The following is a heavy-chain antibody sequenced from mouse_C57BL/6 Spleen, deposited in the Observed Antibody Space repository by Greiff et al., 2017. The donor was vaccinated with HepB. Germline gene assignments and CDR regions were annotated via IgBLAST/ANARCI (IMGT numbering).Heavy chain of an antibody. CDR3: ARRDDGYLRPFAY. V-gene: IGHV1-55*01. J-gene: IGHJ3*01. CDR1: GYTFTSYW. CDR2: IYPGSGST. D-gene: IGHD2-3*01. Sequence: QVQLKQPGAELVKPGASVKMSCKASGYTFTSYWITWVKQRPGQGLEWIGDIYPGSGSTNYNEKFKSKATLTVDTSSSTAYMQLSSLTSEDSAVYYCARRDDGYLRPFAYWGQGTLVTVSA.